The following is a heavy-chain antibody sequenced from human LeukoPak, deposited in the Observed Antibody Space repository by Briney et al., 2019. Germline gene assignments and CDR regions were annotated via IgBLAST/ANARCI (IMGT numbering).Heavy chain of an antibody. CDR3: ASSDYDILTGYYG. Sequence: GASVKVSCKASGGTFSSYAISWVRQAPGQGLEWMGGIIPIFGTANYAQKFQGRVTITADESTSTAYMELSGLRSEDTAVYYCASSDYDILTGYYGWGQGTLVTVSS. D-gene: IGHD3-9*01. J-gene: IGHJ4*02. CDR2: IIPIFGTA. CDR1: GGTFSSYA. V-gene: IGHV1-69*13.